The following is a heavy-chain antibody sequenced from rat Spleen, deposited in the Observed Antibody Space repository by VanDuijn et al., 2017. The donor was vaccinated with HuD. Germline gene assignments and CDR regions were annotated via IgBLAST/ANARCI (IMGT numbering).Heavy chain of an antibody. V-gene: IGHV5-31*01. CDR2: ITNTGGSI. D-gene: IGHD1-12*02. CDR1: GFTFNNYW. Sequence: EVQLVESGGGLVQPGRSLKLSCVAPGFTFNNYWMSWIRQAPGKGLEWVASITNTGGSIYYPDSVKGRFTISRDNAKSTLYLQMNSLRSEDTATYYCARPPYDGTYYHYFDYWGQGVMVTVSS. CDR3: ARPPYDGTYYHYFDY. J-gene: IGHJ2*01.